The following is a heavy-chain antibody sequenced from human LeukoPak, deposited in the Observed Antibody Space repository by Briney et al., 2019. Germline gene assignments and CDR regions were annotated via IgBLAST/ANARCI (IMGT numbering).Heavy chain of an antibody. V-gene: IGHV3-11*01. D-gene: IGHD1-26*01. CDR1: GFTFSSYA. CDR3: ASSWEYYFDY. J-gene: IGHJ4*02. CDR2: ISSSGSTI. Sequence: GGSLRLSCAASGFTFSSYAMSWIRQAPGKGLEWVSYISSSGSTIYYADSVKGRFTISRDNAKNSLYLQMNSLRAEDTAVYYCASSWEYYFDYWGQGTLVTVSS.